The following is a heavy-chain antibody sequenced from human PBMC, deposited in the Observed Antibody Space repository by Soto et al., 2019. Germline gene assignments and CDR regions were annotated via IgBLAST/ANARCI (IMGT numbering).Heavy chain of an antibody. CDR2: INHSGST. CDR1: GGSFSGYY. CDR3: ATSGYGRYDAFDI. J-gene: IGHJ3*02. V-gene: IGHV4-34*01. Sequence: QVQLQQWGAGLLKPSETLSLTCAVYGGSFSGYYWSWIRQPPGKGLEWIGEINHSGSTNYNPSLTSRGTISVDPSKNQFSLKLSSVTAADTAVYYCATSGYGRYDAFDIWGQGTMVTVSS. D-gene: IGHD5-12*01.